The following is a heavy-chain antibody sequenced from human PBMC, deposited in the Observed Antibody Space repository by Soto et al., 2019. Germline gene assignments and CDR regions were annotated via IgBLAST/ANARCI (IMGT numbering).Heavy chain of an antibody. CDR3: ARGGGLSTMIVVSPRDYFDY. V-gene: IGHV1-69*01. Sequence: QVQLVQSGAEVKKPGSSVKVSCKASGGTFSSYAISWVRQAPGQGLAWMGGIIPIFGTANYAQKFQGRVTITADESTSTAYMELSSLRSEDTAVYYCARGGGLSTMIVVSPRDYFDYWGQGTLVTVSS. D-gene: IGHD3-22*01. J-gene: IGHJ4*02. CDR1: GGTFSSYA. CDR2: IIPIFGTA.